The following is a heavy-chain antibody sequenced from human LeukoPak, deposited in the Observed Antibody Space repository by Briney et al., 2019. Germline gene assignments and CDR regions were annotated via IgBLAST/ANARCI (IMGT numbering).Heavy chain of an antibody. V-gene: IGHV4-39*07. CDR1: GGSISSSSYY. Sequence: SETLSLTCTVSGGSISSSSYYWGWIRQPPGKGLEWIGSIYYSGSTYYNPSLKSRVTISVDTSKNQFSLKLSSVTAADTAVYYCARGLGSHSSQLADWGQGTLVAVSS. CDR2: IYYSGST. D-gene: IGHD2-15*01. J-gene: IGHJ4*02. CDR3: ARGLGSHSSQLAD.